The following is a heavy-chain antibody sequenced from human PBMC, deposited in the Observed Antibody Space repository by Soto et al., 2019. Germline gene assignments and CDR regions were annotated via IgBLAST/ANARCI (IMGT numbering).Heavy chain of an antibody. D-gene: IGHD2-15*01. J-gene: IGHJ6*03. CDR2: IWYDGSNK. CDR3: EKYCIEASCPNYYYYMDV. V-gene: IGHV3-33*06. Sequence: GGSLRLSCAASGFTFSSYGMHWVRQAPGKGLEWVAVIWYDGSNKYYADSVKGRFTISRDNSKNTLYLQMNSLRAEDTAVYYWEKYCIEASCPNYYYYMDVWGKGTTVTVSS. CDR1: GFTFSSYG.